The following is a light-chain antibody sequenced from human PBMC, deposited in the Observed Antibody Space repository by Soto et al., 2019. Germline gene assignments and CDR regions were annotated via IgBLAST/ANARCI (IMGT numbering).Light chain of an antibody. Sequence: QSVLTQPRSVSGSPGQSVTISCTGTSSDVGGYNYVSWYQQHPGKAPKLMIYDVSQRPSGVPDRFSGSKSGNTASLTISGLKTDDEADYYCCSYAGSYTFGAFGGGTKVTVL. CDR3: CSYAGSYTFGA. V-gene: IGLV2-11*01. CDR1: SSDVGGYNY. CDR2: DVS. J-gene: IGLJ2*01.